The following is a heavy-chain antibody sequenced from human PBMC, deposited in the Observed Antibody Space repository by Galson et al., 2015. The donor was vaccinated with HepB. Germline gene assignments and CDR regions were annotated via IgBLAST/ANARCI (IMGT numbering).Heavy chain of an antibody. Sequence: SLRLSCAASGFTFSSYGMHWVRQAPGKGLEWVAVIWYDGSNKYYADSVKGRFTISRDNSKNTLYLQMNSLRAEDTAVYYCARDRYCSGGSCYSGYFQHWGQGTLVTVSS. CDR1: GFTFSSYG. V-gene: IGHV3-33*01. D-gene: IGHD2-15*01. CDR3: ARDRYCSGGSCYSGYFQH. CDR2: IWYDGSNK. J-gene: IGHJ1*01.